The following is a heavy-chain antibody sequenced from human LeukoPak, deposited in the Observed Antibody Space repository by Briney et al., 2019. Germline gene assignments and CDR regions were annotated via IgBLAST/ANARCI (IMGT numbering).Heavy chain of an antibody. J-gene: IGHJ4*02. D-gene: IGHD3-3*01. CDR3: AKKTRAVFGVVTYYFDY. CDR1: GFTFSSYA. CDR2: ISYDGSNK. Sequence: GGSLRLSCAASGFTFSSYAMHWVRQAPGKGLEWVAVISYDGSNKYYADSVKGRFTISRDNSKNTLYLQMNNLRAEDTAVYYCAKKTRAVFGVVTYYFDYWGQGTLVTVSS. V-gene: IGHV3-30-3*02.